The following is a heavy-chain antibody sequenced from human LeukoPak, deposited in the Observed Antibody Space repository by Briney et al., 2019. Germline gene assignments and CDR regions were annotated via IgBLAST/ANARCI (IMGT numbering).Heavy chain of an antibody. V-gene: IGHV1-46*01. CDR1: GYTFTSYY. CDR3: ARDYGSGGPVDY. Sequence: ASVNVSCKASGYTFTSYYMHWVRQAPGQGLEWMGIINPSGGSTSYAQKFQGRVTMTRDTSTSTVYMELSSLRSEVTAVYYCARDYGSGGPVDYWGQGTLVTVSS. J-gene: IGHJ4*02. D-gene: IGHD3-10*01. CDR2: INPSGGST.